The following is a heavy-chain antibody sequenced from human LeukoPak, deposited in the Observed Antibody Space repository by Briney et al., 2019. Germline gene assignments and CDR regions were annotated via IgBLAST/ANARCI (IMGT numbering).Heavy chain of an antibody. J-gene: IGHJ5*02. Sequence: GSSVKVSCRASGGTFSAITWVRQAPGQGLEWMGGIIPGIGATNYAQKFQGRLTITTDDSTSTAYMELRSLRSEDTALYYCARDFQDSDGYYYWYDPWGQGTQVIVSS. D-gene: IGHD3-22*01. CDR3: ARDFQDSDGYYYWYDP. CDR1: GGTFSA. CDR2: IIPGIGAT. V-gene: IGHV1-69*05.